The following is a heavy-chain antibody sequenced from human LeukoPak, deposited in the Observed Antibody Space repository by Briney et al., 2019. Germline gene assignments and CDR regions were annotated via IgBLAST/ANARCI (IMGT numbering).Heavy chain of an antibody. CDR1: GYSIGSGYY. CDR3: ARFSAMYAFDI. CDR2: IYHSGST. Sequence: PSETLSLTWAVSGYSIGSGYYWGWIRQPPGKGLEWIGSIYHSGSTYYNPSLKSRVTISVDTSKNQFSLKLSSVTAADTSVYYCARFSAMYAFDIWGQGTMVTVSS. J-gene: IGHJ3*02. V-gene: IGHV4-38-2*01. D-gene: IGHD2-2*01.